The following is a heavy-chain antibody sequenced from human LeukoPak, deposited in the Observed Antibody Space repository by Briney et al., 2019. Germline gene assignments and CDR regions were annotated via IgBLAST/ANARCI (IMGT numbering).Heavy chain of an antibody. CDR1: GFTVSWYG. Sequence: GRSLRLSCAASGFTVSWYGMHWVRQAPGKGLEWVAVMSHDGSNKYYADSLKGRFTISRHNSKNTLYLQMNSLRAEDTAVYYCARDADGPVDYWGQGTLVTVSS. V-gene: IGHV3-30*03. CDR3: ARDADGPVDY. D-gene: IGHD5-24*01. CDR2: MSHDGSNK. J-gene: IGHJ4*02.